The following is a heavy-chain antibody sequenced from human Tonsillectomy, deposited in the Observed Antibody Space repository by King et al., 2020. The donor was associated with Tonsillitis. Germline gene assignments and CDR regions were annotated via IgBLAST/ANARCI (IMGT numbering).Heavy chain of an antibody. J-gene: IGHJ4*02. D-gene: IGHD5-18*01. V-gene: IGHV3-21*01. CDR1: GFTFSSYR. CDR2: ISSRNSYI. Sequence: VQLVESGGGLVKPGGSLRLSCAASGFTFSSYRMNWVRQAPGKGLEWVSSISSRNSYIYYADSVKDRFTISRDNAKNSLHLQRNSLRTEDTAVYYCARDQCSYGYDSWGQGTLVTVSS. CDR3: ARDQCSYGYDS.